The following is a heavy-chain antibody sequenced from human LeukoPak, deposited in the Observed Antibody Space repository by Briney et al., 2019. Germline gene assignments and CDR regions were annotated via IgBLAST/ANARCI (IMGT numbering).Heavy chain of an antibody. CDR1: GGAISSYY. CDR3: ARGAAAGYRY. J-gene: IGHJ1*01. CDR2: INHSGST. Sequence: SETLSLTCTVSGGAISSYYWSWIRQPPGKGLEWIGEINHSGSTNYNPSLKSRVTISVDTSKNQFSLKLSSVTAADTAVYYCARGAAAGYRYWGQGTLVTVSS. V-gene: IGHV4-34*01. D-gene: IGHD6-13*01.